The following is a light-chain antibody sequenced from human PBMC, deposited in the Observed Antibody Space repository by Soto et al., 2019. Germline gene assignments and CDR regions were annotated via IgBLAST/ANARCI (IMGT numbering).Light chain of an antibody. J-gene: IGKJ4*01. Sequence: DVVMTQSPLSLPVTLGQPASISCRSSQSLVYSDGDTYLSWFQQRPGQSPRRLIYKVSIRDSGVPDRFSGSGSGTDFTLKISRVEAEDVGIYYCMKGTHWPPLTFGGGTKV. V-gene: IGKV2-30*01. CDR3: MKGTHWPPLT. CDR1: QSLVYSDGDTY. CDR2: KVS.